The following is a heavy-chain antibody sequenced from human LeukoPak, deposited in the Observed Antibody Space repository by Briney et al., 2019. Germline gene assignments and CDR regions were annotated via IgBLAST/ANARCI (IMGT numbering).Heavy chain of an antibody. CDR3: ARVGIVVVPAATGAFDI. Sequence: PSGTLSLTCTVSGGSISSGGYYWSWIRQPPGKGLEWIGYIYHSGSTYYNPSLKSRVTISVDRSKNQFSLKLSSVTAADTAVYYCARVGIVVVPAATGAFDIWGQGTMVTVSS. CDR1: GGSISSGGYY. D-gene: IGHD2-2*01. V-gene: IGHV4-30-2*01. J-gene: IGHJ3*02. CDR2: IYHSGST.